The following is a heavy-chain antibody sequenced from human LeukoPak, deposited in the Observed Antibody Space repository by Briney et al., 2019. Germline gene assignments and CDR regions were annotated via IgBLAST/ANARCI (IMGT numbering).Heavy chain of an antibody. CDR2: IYYSGST. J-gene: IGHJ3*02. CDR3: ARHYYGSGSYFAFDI. Sequence: SETLSLTCTVSGGSISSYYWSWIRQPPEKGLEWIGYIYYSGSTNYNPSLKSRVTISVDTSKNQFSLKLSSVTAADTAVYYCARHYYGSGSYFAFDIWGQGTMVTVSS. D-gene: IGHD3-10*01. CDR1: GGSISSYY. V-gene: IGHV4-59*08.